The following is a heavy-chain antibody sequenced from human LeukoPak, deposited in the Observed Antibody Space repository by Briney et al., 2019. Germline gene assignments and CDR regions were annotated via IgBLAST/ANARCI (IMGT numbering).Heavy chain of an antibody. Sequence: SGGSLRLSCAASGFTFTTYWMSWVRQAPGKGLEWVANINQDGTEKYYADSVKGRFTISRDNAKNSLFLQMNSLRAEDTAVYYCARDLPYCGGGSCYLDYWGQGTVVTVSS. J-gene: IGHJ4*02. CDR3: ARDLPYCGGGSCYLDY. CDR2: INQDGTEK. V-gene: IGHV3-7*01. D-gene: IGHD2-15*01. CDR1: GFTFTTYW.